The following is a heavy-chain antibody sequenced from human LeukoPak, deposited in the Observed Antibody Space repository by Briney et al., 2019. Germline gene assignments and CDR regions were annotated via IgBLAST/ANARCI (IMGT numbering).Heavy chain of an antibody. CDR1: GGTFSSYA. CDR3: ASLFTSGYNPLWFDP. D-gene: IGHD3-3*01. Sequence: ASVKVSCTASGGTFSSYAISWVRQAPGQGLEWIGWIIPIFGTANYAHKFQSRVTITADESTSTAYMQLSSLRAEDTAVYYCASLFTSGYNPLWFDPWGQGTLVTVSS. CDR2: IIPIFGTA. J-gene: IGHJ5*02. V-gene: IGHV1-69*01.